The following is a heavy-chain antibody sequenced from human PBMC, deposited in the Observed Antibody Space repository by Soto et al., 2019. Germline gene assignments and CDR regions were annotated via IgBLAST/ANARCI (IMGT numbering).Heavy chain of an antibody. J-gene: IGHJ5*02. CDR3: AKGSPVVAAVDWCDP. CDR1: GFTFADYA. D-gene: IGHD2-15*01. Sequence: EVQLLESGGGLVQPGGSLRLSCAASGFTFADYAMTWVRQAPGKGLEWVSAISGSGGSTYYADSVKGRFTISRDNSKNTLYLHMNSLRAEDTAVYYCAKGSPVVAAVDWCDPWGQGTLVTVSS. V-gene: IGHV3-23*01. CDR2: ISGSGGST.